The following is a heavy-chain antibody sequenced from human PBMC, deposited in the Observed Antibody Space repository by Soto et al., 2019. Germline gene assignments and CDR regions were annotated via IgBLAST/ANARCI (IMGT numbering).Heavy chain of an antibody. CDR1: GFSLSSTRMA. D-gene: IGHD6-19*01. J-gene: IGHJ4*02. Sequence: QITLKESGPTLVKPTQTLTLTCTFSGFSLSSTRMAVGWIRQPPGKALEWLALIYWDDDKRYSPFLKSRLTITKDTSKNQVVLTMSNMGPVDTARYYCAHIVVAGLGYYFDYWGQGTLVTVYS. CDR3: AHIVVAGLGYYFDY. CDR2: IYWDDDK. V-gene: IGHV2-5*02.